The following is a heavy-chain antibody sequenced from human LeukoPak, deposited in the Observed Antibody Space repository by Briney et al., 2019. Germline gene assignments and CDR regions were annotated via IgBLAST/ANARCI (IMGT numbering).Heavy chain of an antibody. D-gene: IGHD2-2*02. V-gene: IGHV1-8*01. Sequence: GASVKVSCKASGYTFTSYDINWVRQATGQGLEWMGWMNPNSGNTGYAQKFQGRVTMTRNTSISTAYMELSSLRSEDTAVYYCARGYQLLYFYYYYYMDVWGKGTTVTVSS. CDR1: GYTFTSYD. CDR3: ARGYQLLYFYYYYYMDV. J-gene: IGHJ6*03. CDR2: MNPNSGNT.